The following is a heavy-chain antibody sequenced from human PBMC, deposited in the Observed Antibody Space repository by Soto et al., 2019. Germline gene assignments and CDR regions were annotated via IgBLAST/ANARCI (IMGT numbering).Heavy chain of an antibody. CDR1: GYTLTELS. D-gene: IGHD2-2*01. J-gene: IGHJ4*02. CDR3: ATVSDIVVVPAAMFGYFDY. V-gene: IGHV1-24*01. CDR2: FDPEDGET. Sequence: ASVKVSCKVSGYTLTELSMHWVRQAPGKGLEWRGGFDPEDGETIHAQKFQGRVTMTEDTSTDKAYMELSSLRSEDTAVYYCATVSDIVVVPAAMFGYFDYWGQGTLVTVSS.